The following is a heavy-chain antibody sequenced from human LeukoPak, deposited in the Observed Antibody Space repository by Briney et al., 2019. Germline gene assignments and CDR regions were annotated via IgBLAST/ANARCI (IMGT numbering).Heavy chain of an antibody. V-gene: IGHV3-23*01. D-gene: IGHD3-22*01. Sequence: GGSLRPSCAASGFTFKYYAMTWVRQAPGKGLEWVAAIDGSGDDTYYAESVKGRFTISRDNSKNTLYLQMNSLRAEDTAVYYCAKENYDSSGYLDYWGQGTLVTVSS. J-gene: IGHJ4*02. CDR1: GFTFKYYA. CDR3: AKENYDSSGYLDY. CDR2: IDGSGDDT.